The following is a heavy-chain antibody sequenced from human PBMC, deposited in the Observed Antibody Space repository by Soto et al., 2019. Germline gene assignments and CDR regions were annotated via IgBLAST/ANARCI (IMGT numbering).Heavy chain of an antibody. CDR2: INTGTGNT. J-gene: IGHJ1*01. CDR3: ARADFYASGTYYDLVEYFQL. D-gene: IGHD3-10*01. Sequence: ASVKVSCKASGYTFTSYAMHWVRQAPGQSLEWMGWINTGTGNTKYSQKFQGRVTVTRDTSASTAYMELSSLRSEDTAVYYCARADFYASGTYYDLVEYFQLWGQGTLVTVS. V-gene: IGHV1-3*04. CDR1: GYTFTSYA.